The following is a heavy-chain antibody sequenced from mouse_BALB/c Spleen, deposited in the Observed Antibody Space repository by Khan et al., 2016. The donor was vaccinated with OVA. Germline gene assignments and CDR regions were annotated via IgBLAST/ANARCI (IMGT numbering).Heavy chain of an antibody. V-gene: IGHV3-2*02. Sequence: EVQLQESGPGLVKPSQSLSLTCTVTGYSITSDYAWNWIRQFPGNKLEWMGYINYSGSTSYNPSLKSRISITRDTSKNQFFLQLNSVTTEDTATXYCARDYYGSSYFDYWGQGTTLTVAS. D-gene: IGHD1-1*01. CDR1: GYSITSDYA. J-gene: IGHJ2*01. CDR3: ARDYYGSSYFDY. CDR2: INYSGST.